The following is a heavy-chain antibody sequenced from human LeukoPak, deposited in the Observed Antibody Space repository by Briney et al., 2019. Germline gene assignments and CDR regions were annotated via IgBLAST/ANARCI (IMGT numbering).Heavy chain of an antibody. J-gene: IGHJ5*02. V-gene: IGHV4-59*01. Sequence: SETLSLTCTVSGGSISGYYWSWIRQPPGKGLEWIGYIYYSGSTNYNPSLKSRVTISLDTSKNRFSLKLLSVTAADTAVYYCARTIEGYNWFDPWGQGTLVTVSS. CDR3: ARTIEGYNWFDP. CDR2: IYYSGST. CDR1: GGSISGYY.